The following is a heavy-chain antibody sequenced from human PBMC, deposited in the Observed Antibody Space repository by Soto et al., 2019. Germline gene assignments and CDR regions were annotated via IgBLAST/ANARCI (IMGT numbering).Heavy chain of an antibody. Sequence: ASVKVSCKASGYTFTNYGIRWVRQAPGQGLEWMGWISAYNGNTKYAQKLQGRVTMTTGTSTSTAYMELRSLRSDDTAVYYCARGVGSGSYYNQYNWFDPWGQGTLVTVSS. CDR3: ARGVGSGSYYNQYNWFDP. V-gene: IGHV1-18*01. D-gene: IGHD3-10*01. CDR2: ISAYNGNT. J-gene: IGHJ5*02. CDR1: GYTFTNYG.